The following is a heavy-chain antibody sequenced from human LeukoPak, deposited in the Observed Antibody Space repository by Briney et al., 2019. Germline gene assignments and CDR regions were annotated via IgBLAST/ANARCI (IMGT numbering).Heavy chain of an antibody. CDR1: GFTFSSYS. V-gene: IGHV3-30*02. CDR3: AKGPHYYGSGSFVDY. J-gene: IGHJ4*02. D-gene: IGHD3-10*01. Sequence: GGSLRLSCAASGFTFSSYSMHWVRQAPGKGLEWVAFIRYDGSNKYHADSVKGRFTISRDNSKNTLYLQMNSLRAEDTAVYYCAKGPHYYGSGSFVDYWGQGTLVTVSS. CDR2: IRYDGSNK.